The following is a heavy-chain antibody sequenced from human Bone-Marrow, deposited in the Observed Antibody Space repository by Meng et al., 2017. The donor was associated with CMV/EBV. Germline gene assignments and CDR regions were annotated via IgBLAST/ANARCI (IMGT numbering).Heavy chain of an antibody. Sequence: GGSLRLSCKGSGYSFTSYWIGWVRQMPGKGLEGLGIIYPGDSDTRYSPSFQGQVTISAGKSIRTAYLQWSSLKASDTAVYYCASHIVLVPAAMEEDDYFDYWGQGTLVTVSS. CDR3: ASHIVLVPAAMEEDDYFDY. D-gene: IGHD2-2*01. V-gene: IGHV5-51*01. J-gene: IGHJ4*02. CDR1: GYSFTSYW. CDR2: IYPGDSDT.